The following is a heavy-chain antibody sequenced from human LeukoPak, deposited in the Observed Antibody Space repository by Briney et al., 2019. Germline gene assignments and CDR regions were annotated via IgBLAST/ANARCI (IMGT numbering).Heavy chain of an antibody. CDR3: ARDSRIVVPSWYGMDV. Sequence: GGSLRLSCAASGFTFSSYGMSWVRQAPGKGLEWVSAISGSGGSTYYADSVKVRFTISRDNSKNTLYLQMNSLRAEDTAVYYCARDSRIVVPSWYGMDVWGHGTTVSVSS. J-gene: IGHJ6*02. CDR1: GFTFSSYG. CDR2: ISGSGGST. D-gene: IGHD3-22*01. V-gene: IGHV3-23*01.